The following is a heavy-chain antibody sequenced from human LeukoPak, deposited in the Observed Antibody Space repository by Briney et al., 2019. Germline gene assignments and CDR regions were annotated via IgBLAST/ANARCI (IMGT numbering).Heavy chain of an antibody. Sequence: GASVKVSCKASGYTFTSYAMHWVRQAPGQRLEWMGWINAGNGNTKYSQKFQGRVTITRDTSASTAYMELSSLRSEDTAVYYCARVLGATTVYFDYWGQGTLVTVSS. J-gene: IGHJ4*02. CDR2: INAGNGNT. D-gene: IGHD1-26*01. CDR1: GYTFTSYA. V-gene: IGHV1-3*01. CDR3: ARVLGATTVYFDY.